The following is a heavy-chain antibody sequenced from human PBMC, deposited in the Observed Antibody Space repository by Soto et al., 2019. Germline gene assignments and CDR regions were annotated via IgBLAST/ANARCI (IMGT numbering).Heavy chain of an antibody. D-gene: IGHD3-9*01. CDR3: AKIAYYDILSGPRKYTWFDP. CDR2: ISGGGGST. Sequence: GGSLRLSCAASGFTFSSYAMSWVRQAPGKGLEWVSIISGGGGSTYYADSVKGRFTISRDNSKNTLYLQMNSLRAEDTAVYHCAKIAYYDILSGPRKYTWFDPWGQGTLVTVS. J-gene: IGHJ5*02. CDR1: GFTFSSYA. V-gene: IGHV3-23*01.